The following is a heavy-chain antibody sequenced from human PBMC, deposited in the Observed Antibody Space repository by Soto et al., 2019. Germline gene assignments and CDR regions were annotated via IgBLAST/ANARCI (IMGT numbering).Heavy chain of an antibody. D-gene: IGHD2-21*01. CDR3: ARGGCGGECSFDY. V-gene: IGHV1-46*01. J-gene: IGHJ4*02. Sequence: QVQLVQSGAEVKKPGASVKVFCKASGYTFTSHYIHWVRQAPGQGLEWMGIINPSGGDTTYAQQFQGRVTMTRDTSTRTVYMELSSLRSEDTAVYYCARGGCGGECSFDYWGQGTLVTVSS. CDR1: GYTFTSHY. CDR2: INPSGGDT.